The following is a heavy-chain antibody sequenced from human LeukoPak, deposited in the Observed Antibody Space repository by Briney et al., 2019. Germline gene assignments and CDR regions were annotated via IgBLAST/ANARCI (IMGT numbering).Heavy chain of an antibody. CDR2: ISSSSSYI. V-gene: IGHV3-21*06. D-gene: IGHD3-22*01. CDR1: GFTFSSYS. CDR3: ARALLGYYNNRGYYYYIDV. J-gene: IGHJ6*03. Sequence: GGSLRLSCAASGFTFSSYSMKWVRQAPGKGLEWVSSISSSSSYIYYADSVKGRFTISRDNAKNSLYLQMNSLRAEDTAVYYCARALLGYYNNRGYYYYIDVWGKGTTVTVSS.